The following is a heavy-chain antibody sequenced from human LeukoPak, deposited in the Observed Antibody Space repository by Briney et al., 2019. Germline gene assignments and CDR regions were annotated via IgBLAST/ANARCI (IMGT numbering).Heavy chain of an antibody. CDR1: GFTFSVYW. V-gene: IGHV3-7*01. CDR2: IKEDGSEK. Sequence: GGSLRLSCAASGFTFSVYWMSWVRQAPGKGLEWVANIKEDGSEKDYVDSVKGRFSISRDNAKNSLYLQMNTLRAEDTAIYCCARLYYYNSGRSYPSIYFNYWGQGTLVTVSS. D-gene: IGHD3-10*01. CDR3: ARLYYYNSGRSYPSIYFNY. J-gene: IGHJ4*02.